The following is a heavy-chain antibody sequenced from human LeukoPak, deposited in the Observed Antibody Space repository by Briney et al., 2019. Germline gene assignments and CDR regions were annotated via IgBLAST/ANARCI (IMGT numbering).Heavy chain of an antibody. J-gene: IGHJ4*02. V-gene: IGHV3-33*01. CDR1: GFTFSSYG. Sequence: GRPLRLSCAASGFTFSSYGMHWVRQAPGKGLEWVAVIWYDGSNKYYADSVKGRFTISRDNSKNTLYLQMNSLRAEDTAVYYCARGMAITMIVGYWGQGTLVTVSS. CDR3: ARGMAITMIVGY. CDR2: IWYDGSNK. D-gene: IGHD3-22*01.